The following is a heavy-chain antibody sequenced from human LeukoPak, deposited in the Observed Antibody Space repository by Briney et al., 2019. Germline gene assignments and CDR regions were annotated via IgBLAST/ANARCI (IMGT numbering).Heavy chain of an antibody. V-gene: IGHV3-15*01. CDR3: STLMVRGIINI. Sequence: GGSLRLSCAASGFTFSNAWMSWVRQAPGKGLEWVGRIQSKTDGGTIEYAAPVKGRFSISRDDSKTTLFLQMNSLRTEDTGVYYCSTLMVRGIINIWGQGTLVTVSS. J-gene: IGHJ4*02. CDR1: GFTFSNAW. D-gene: IGHD3-10*01. CDR2: IQSKTDGGTI.